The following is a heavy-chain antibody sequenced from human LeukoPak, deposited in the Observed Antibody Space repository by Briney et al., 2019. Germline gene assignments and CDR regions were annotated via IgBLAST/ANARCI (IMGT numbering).Heavy chain of an antibody. Sequence: ASATLSLTCTVSGASISGYYWSWVRQHAGRGLECLGCMYSSGSTNYNPSLKSRVTISVDTSKNQFSLKLSSVTAADTAVYYCARSYCSGGSCGVYFDYWGQGTLVTVSS. CDR2: MYSSGST. J-gene: IGHJ4*02. CDR1: GASISGYY. V-gene: IGHV4-4*07. D-gene: IGHD2-15*01. CDR3: ARSYCSGGSCGVYFDY.